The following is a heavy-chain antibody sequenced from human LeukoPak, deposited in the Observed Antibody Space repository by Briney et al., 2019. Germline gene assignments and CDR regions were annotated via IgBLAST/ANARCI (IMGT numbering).Heavy chain of an antibody. CDR1: GFTFSSYA. J-gene: IGHJ4*02. V-gene: IGHV3-23*01. CDR2: ISGSGGST. CDR3: AKDRVWLQPRGCDY. D-gene: IGHD5-24*01. Sequence: GGSLRLSCAASGFTFSSYAMSWVRQAPGKGLEGVSAISGSGGSTYYADSAKGRFTISRDNSKNTLYLQMNSLRAEDTAVYYCAKDRVWLQPRGCDYWGQGTLVTVSS.